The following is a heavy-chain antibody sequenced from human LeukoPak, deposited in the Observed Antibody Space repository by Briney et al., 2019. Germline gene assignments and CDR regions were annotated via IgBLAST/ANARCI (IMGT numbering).Heavy chain of an antibody. D-gene: IGHD5-18*01. CDR3: AKDFVTRGYSYERSDVFDI. V-gene: IGHV3-20*04. CDR1: RFTFDNYG. Sequence: GGSLRLSCAASRFTFDNYGMSWVRQVPGKGLEWASSINANGGSIAYADSVRGRFTISRDNAKNSLYLQMNSLRAEDTAFYYCAKDFVTRGYSYERSDVFDIWGQGTMVTVSS. CDR2: INANGGSI. J-gene: IGHJ3*02.